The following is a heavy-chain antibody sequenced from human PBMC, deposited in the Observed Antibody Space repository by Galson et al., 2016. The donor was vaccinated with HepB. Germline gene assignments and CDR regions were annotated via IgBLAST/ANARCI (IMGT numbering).Heavy chain of an antibody. Sequence: SLRLSCAASGFTFGNIAMSWVRQAPGKGLEWISVISSSSGSIQYADSVKGRFTISRDNSRNTVFLQMNSLRVEDTAIYYCAKDRDFLSGYHLLDSWGQGTLVTVSS. CDR3: AKDRDFLSGYHLLDS. V-gene: IGHV3-23*01. J-gene: IGHJ5*01. D-gene: IGHD3-3*01. CDR1: GFTFGNIA. CDR2: ISSSSGSI.